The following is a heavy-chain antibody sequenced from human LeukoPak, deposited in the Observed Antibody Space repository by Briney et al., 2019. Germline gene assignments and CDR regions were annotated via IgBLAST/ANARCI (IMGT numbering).Heavy chain of an antibody. Sequence: GGSLRLSCAASGFTFSSYWMSWVRQAPGKGLEWVANINQDGSEKYYVYSVKGRFTISRDNAKNSLYLQVNSLRAEDTAVFSCVRDGRKSRVVDIVRKKETGYYYYMDVWGKGTTVTVSS. J-gene: IGHJ6*03. CDR3: VRDGRKSRVVDIVRKKETGYYYYMDV. CDR2: INQDGSEK. V-gene: IGHV3-7*01. CDR1: GFTFSSYW. D-gene: IGHD2-2*03.